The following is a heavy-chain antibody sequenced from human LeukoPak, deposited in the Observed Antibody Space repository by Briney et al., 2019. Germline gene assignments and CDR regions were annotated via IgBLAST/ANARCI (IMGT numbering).Heavy chain of an antibody. CDR3: ARHRRYSRVFDY. CDR2: INHSGST. V-gene: IGHV4-34*01. D-gene: IGHD2-21*01. J-gene: IGHJ4*02. CDR1: GGSFSGYY. Sequence: SETLSLTCAVYGGSFSGYYWSWIRQPPGKGLEWIGEINHSGSTNYNPSPKSRVTISVDTSKNQFSLKLSSVTAADTAVYYCARHRRYSRVFDYWGQGTLVTVSS.